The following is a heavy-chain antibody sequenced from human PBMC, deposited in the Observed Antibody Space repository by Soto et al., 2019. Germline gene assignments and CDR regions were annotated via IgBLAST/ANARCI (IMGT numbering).Heavy chain of an antibody. J-gene: IGHJ6*02. V-gene: IGHV4-30-2*01. CDR1: GGSISSGGYS. D-gene: IGHD3-22*01. Sequence: SETLSLTCAVSGGSISSGGYSWSWIGQPPGKGLEWIGYIYHSGSTYYNPSLKSRVTISVDRSKNQFSLKLSSVTAADTAVYYCARAGNWDYYDSSGYYSSHYYYYYGMDVWGQGTTVTVSS. CDR2: IYHSGST. CDR3: ARAGNWDYYDSSGYYSSHYYYYYGMDV.